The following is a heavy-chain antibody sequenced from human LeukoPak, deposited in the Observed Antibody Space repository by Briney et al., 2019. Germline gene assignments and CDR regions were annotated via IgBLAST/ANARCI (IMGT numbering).Heavy chain of an antibody. CDR2: IYYSGST. Sequence: RPSETLSLTCTVSGVSISSYYWSWIRQPPGKGLEWIGYIYYSGSTNYNPSLKSRVTISVDTSKNQFSLKLSSVTAADTAVYYCARVGYSSGYYYYFDYWGQGTLVTVSS. J-gene: IGHJ4*02. V-gene: IGHV4-59*01. CDR1: GVSISSYY. CDR3: ARVGYSSGYYYYFDY. D-gene: IGHD3-22*01.